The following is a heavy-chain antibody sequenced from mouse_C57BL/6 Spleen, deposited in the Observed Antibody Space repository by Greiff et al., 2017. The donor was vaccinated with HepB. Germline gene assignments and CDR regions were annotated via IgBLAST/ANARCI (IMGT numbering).Heavy chain of an antibody. D-gene: IGHD1-1*01. CDR3: ARGGSSYLAWFAY. V-gene: IGHV1-66*01. J-gene: IGHJ3*01. CDR1: GYSFTSYY. CDR2: IYPGSGNT. Sequence: VQLQESGPELVKPGASVKISCKASGYSFTSYYIHWVKQRPGQGLEWIGWIYPGSGNTKYNEKFKGKATLTADTSSSTAYMQLSSLTSEDSAVYYCARGGSSYLAWFAYWGQGTLVTVSA.